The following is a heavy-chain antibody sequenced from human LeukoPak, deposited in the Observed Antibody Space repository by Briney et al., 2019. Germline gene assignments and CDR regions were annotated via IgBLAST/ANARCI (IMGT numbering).Heavy chain of an antibody. CDR3: ASTDLNHAILSGYFEH. CDR2: LSNDAVNK. D-gene: IGHD3-9*01. CDR1: GFIFSNCG. V-gene: IGHV3-30*03. J-gene: IGHJ4*02. Sequence: GRSLRLSCTASGFIFSNCGMHWVRQAPGKGLEWVAVLSNDAVNKYCADSVKGRFTISRDNSKNTLYLQMNSLRAADTAVYYCASTDLNHAILSGYFEHWGQGTLLTVSS.